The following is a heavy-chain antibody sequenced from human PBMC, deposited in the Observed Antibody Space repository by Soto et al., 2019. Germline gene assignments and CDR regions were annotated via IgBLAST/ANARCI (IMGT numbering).Heavy chain of an antibody. CDR2: ISAYNGKT. D-gene: IGHD6-13*01. Sequence: ASVKVSCKASGYTFKSYAITWVRQAPGQGLEWMGWISAYNGKTSYAQKLQGRVTMTTDTSTSTAYMELSSLRSEDTAVYYCARRSGIAAAGIYYYGLDVWGQGTTVTVSS. J-gene: IGHJ6*02. CDR3: ARRSGIAAAGIYYYGLDV. V-gene: IGHV1-18*01. CDR1: GYTFKSYA.